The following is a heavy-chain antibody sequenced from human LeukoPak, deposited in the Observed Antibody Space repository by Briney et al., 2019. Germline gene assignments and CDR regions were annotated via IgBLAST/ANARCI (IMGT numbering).Heavy chain of an antibody. V-gene: IGHV3-7*01. CDR1: GFTLSTYW. J-gene: IGHJ4*02. CDR3: TRVSELSHDY. D-gene: IGHD1-7*01. Sequence: GGSLRLSCAASGFTLSTYWMSWVRQAPGKGLEWVANIKRDGSERHYVDSVKGRFSVSRDNAKNSLYLQMDSLRVEDTAVYYCTRVSELSHDYWGQGTLVTVSS. CDR2: IKRDGSER.